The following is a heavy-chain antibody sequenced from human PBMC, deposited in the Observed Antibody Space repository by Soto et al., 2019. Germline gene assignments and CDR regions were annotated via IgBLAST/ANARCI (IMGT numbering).Heavy chain of an antibody. CDR2: INWNSGSR. CDR3: ARAISGDDHYFDT. Sequence: EVQLMESGGGVVRPGGSLRLSCTASGFNFDDDGMTWVRQAPGKGLEWVSGINWNSGSRGYADSVKGRFTSSRDNRNTSVFLEMNSLRAEVTGLYYCARAISGDDHYFDTWSQGTRVAGSS. V-gene: IGHV3-20*04. J-gene: IGHJ4*02. CDR1: GFNFDDDG. D-gene: IGHD5-12*01.